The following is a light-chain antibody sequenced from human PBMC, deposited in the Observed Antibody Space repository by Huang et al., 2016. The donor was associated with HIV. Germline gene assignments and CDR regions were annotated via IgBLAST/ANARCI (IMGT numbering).Light chain of an antibody. CDR2: GTS. J-gene: IGKJ1*01. CDR1: QSVNSNY. Sequence: EIVLTQSPGTLSLSPGERAPLSCRASQSVNSNYLAWYQQKPGQAPRLLIYGTSGRATGLPDMFSGSGCGTDFTHTITRLEPEDFAVYYCQRFGSSPWTFGQGTKV. CDR3: QRFGSSPWT. V-gene: IGKV3-20*01.